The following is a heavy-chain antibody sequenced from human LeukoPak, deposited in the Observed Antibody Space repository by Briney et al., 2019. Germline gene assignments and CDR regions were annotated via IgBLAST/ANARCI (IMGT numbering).Heavy chain of an antibody. CDR3: ARESAGYGDYDY. D-gene: IGHD4-17*01. CDR2: ISSSSSYI. V-gene: IGHV3-21*01. CDR1: GFTFSTYS. J-gene: IGHJ4*02. Sequence: GGSLRLSCAASGFTFSTYSMNWVRQAPGKGLEWVSSISSSSSYIYYADSVKGRFTISRDNAKNSLYLQMNSLRAEDTAVYYCARESAGYGDYDYWGQGTLVTVSS.